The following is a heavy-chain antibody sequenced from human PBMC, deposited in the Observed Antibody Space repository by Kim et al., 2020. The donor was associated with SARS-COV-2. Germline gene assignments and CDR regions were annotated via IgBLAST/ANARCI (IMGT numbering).Heavy chain of an antibody. V-gene: IGHV3-11*04. D-gene: IGHD1-7*01. Sequence: YYADAVKGRFTITRNNAKNSVYLQMNSLRAEDTAVYYCARDLWQLRDFDYWGRGTLVTVSS. CDR3: ARDLWQLRDFDY. J-gene: IGHJ4*02.